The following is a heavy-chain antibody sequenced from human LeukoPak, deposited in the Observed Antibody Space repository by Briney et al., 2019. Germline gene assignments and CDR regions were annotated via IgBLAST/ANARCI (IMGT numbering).Heavy chain of an antibody. CDR3: ARDTVSLYYDFWSGYYPGYNWFDP. D-gene: IGHD3-3*01. Sequence: PSDTVSLTCNVSGCSISSSSYYWGRIPPPPGKGLEGIGSIYYSGSTYYNPSLKSRVTISVDTSKKQFSLKLSSVTAADTAVYYCARDTVSLYYDFWSGYYPGYNWFDPWGQGTLVTVSS. J-gene: IGHJ5*02. CDR2: IYYSGST. V-gene: IGHV4-39*07. CDR1: GCSISSSSYY.